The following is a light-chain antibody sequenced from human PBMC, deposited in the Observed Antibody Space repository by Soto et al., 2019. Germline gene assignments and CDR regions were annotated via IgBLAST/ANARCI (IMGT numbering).Light chain of an antibody. Sequence: EIVLTQSPATLSLSPGERATLSCRASQSVSSYLAWYQQKPGQAPRLLIYDASNRATGIPARFSGSGSGTDFTLTISSLEPEDFAVYYCQQTYSTPLFGQGTKLEIK. CDR2: DAS. J-gene: IGKJ2*01. CDR1: QSVSSY. V-gene: IGKV3-11*01. CDR3: QQTYSTPL.